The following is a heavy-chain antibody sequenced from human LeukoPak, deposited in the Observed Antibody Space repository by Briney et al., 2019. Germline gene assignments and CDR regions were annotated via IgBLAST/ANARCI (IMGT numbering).Heavy chain of an antibody. D-gene: IGHD3-10*02. J-gene: IGHJ4*02. Sequence: SQTLSLTCTVSGGSISSGGNFWTWIRQHPGKGLEWIGYIYNSGRTYYNPSLKSRVTISLDTSKDQFSLKLSSVTAADTAVYYCAREGGYVERTLDSWGQGTLVTVSP. CDR2: IYNSGRT. V-gene: IGHV4-31*03. CDR3: AREGGYVERTLDS. CDR1: GGSISSGGNF.